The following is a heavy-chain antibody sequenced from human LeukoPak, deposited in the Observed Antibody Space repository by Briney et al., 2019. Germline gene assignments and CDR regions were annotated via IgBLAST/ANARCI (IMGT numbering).Heavy chain of an antibody. V-gene: IGHV3-74*01. Sequence: GGSLRLSCTASGFSFSGHWMHWARQLPGKGLVWVSRISPTGSTTSYADSVKGRFTVSRDNAKNSLYPQVNSLRAEDTAVYYCARDRRGSQAAQTFDYWGQGTLVTVSS. J-gene: IGHJ4*02. CDR3: ARDRRGSQAAQTFDY. CDR2: ISPTGSTT. D-gene: IGHD6-25*01. CDR1: GFSFSGHW.